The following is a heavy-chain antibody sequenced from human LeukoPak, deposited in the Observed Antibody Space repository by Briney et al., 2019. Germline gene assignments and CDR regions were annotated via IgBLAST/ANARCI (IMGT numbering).Heavy chain of an antibody. J-gene: IGHJ4*02. CDR2: ISPSGGST. CDR3: ARDSNNWSVDY. Sequence: GASVKVSCKASGYTFSSYFMHWVRQAPGQGLEWMGIISPSGGSTTYAQKFQGRITMTRDTSTSTDYMDLSSLTSEDTAVYYCARDSNNWSVDYWGQGTLVTVSS. CDR1: GYTFSSYF. V-gene: IGHV1-46*01. D-gene: IGHD6-13*01.